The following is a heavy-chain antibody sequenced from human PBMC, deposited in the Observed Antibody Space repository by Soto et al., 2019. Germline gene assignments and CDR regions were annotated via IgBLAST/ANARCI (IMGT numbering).Heavy chain of an antibody. Sequence: QVQLVESGGGVVQPGRSLRLSCAASGFTFSSYGMHWVRQAPGKGLEWVAVIWYDGSNKYYADSVKRQITNSKDNSKNTLYLQINNLRAEHTAVYYYARDTKRLTTVTPLNFDYWGQGSLVTVSS. CDR3: ARDTKRLTTVTPLNFDY. CDR1: GFTFSSYG. J-gene: IGHJ4*02. D-gene: IGHD4-17*01. CDR2: IWYDGSNK. V-gene: IGHV3-33*01.